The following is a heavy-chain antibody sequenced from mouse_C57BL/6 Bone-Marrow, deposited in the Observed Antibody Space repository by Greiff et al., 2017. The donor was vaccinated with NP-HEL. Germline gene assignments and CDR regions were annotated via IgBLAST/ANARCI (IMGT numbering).Heavy chain of an antibody. D-gene: IGHD2-4*01. CDR3: ARKAGTMITTRAMDY. Sequence: VQLKESGPGLVQPSQSLSITCTVSGFSLTSYGVHWVRQSPGKGLEWLGVIWSGGSTDYNAAFISRLSISKDNSKSQVFFKMNSLQADDTAIYYCARKAGTMITTRAMDYWGQGTSVTVSS. CDR2: IWSGGST. V-gene: IGHV2-2*01. CDR1: GFSLTSYG. J-gene: IGHJ4*01.